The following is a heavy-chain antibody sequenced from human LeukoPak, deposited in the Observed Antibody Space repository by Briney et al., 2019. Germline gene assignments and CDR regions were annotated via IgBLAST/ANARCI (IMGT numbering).Heavy chain of an antibody. D-gene: IGHD1-7*01. J-gene: IGHJ4*02. CDR1: GFSFSSYE. Sequence: GGSLRLSCAASGFSFSSYEFNWVRQAPGKGLEWVSYISTSGSTIYYADSVKGRFTFSRDNARNSLYLQMNSLRAEDTAVYYCASTNWHCVYWGQGPLVTVSS. CDR3: ASTNWHCVY. CDR2: ISTSGSTI. V-gene: IGHV3-48*03.